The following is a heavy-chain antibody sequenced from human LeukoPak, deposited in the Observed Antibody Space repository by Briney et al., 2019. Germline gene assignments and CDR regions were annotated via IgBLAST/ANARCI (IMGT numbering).Heavy chain of an antibody. CDR2: ISCDGSNK. J-gene: IGHJ4*02. V-gene: IGHV3-30-3*01. CDR1: GFTFSSYA. D-gene: IGHD6-19*01. CDR3: ARDPGYSSGWYRYFDY. Sequence: GGSLRLSCAASGFTFSSYAMHWVRQAPGKGLEWVAVISCDGSNKYYADSVKGRFTISRDNSKNTLYLQMNSLRAEDTAVYYCARDPGYSSGWYRYFDYWGQGTLVTVSS.